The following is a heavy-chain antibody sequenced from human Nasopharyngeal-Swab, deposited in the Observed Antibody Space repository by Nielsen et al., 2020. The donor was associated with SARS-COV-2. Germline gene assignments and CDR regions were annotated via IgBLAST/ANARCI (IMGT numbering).Heavy chain of an antibody. CDR3: AKRPTGSTFGD. CDR2: IGGSGGST. V-gene: IGHV3-23*01. CDR1: GFTFSSYA. D-gene: IGHD3-16*01. J-gene: IGHJ4*02. Sequence: GESLKISCAASGFTFSSYAMSWVRQAPGKGLEWVSAIGGSGGSTYYADSVKGRFTISRDNSKNTLYLQMNSLRAEDTAVYYCAKRPTGSTFGDWGQGTLVTVSS.